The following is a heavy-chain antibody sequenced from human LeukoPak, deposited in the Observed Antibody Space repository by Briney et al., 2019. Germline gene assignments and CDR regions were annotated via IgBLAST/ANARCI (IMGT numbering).Heavy chain of an antibody. CDR1: GFTFSSYS. CDR2: ISSSSSTI. J-gene: IGHJ6*02. D-gene: IGHD4-17*01. CDR3: ARDYGDYRYMAV. V-gene: IGHV3-48*04. Sequence: PGGSLRLSFVASGFTFSSYSMNWVRQAPGKGLEWVSYISSSSSTIYYADSVQGRFTISRGNAKSSLNLQMNSLRVEDTAIYYCARDYGDYRYMAVWGRGTTVTVSS.